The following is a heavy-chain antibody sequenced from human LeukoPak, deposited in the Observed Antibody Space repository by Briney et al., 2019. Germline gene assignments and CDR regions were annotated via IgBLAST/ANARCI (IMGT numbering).Heavy chain of an antibody. CDR3: AKSLFCESSGQAFDY. CDR1: GFTFSSYA. Sequence: SGGSLRLSCAASGFTFSSYAMTWVRPAPGKGLEWVSGISVSGDSTFYADSVKGRFTVSRDNSKNTLYLQMNSLRAEDTAVYYCAKSLFCESSGQAFDYWGQGTLVTVSS. CDR2: ISVSGDST. D-gene: IGHD6-19*01. J-gene: IGHJ4*02. V-gene: IGHV3-23*01.